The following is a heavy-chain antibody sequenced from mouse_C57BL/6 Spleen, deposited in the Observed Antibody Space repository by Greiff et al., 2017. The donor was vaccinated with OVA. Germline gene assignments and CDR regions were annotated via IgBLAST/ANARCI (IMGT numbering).Heavy chain of an antibody. CDR1: GYTFTSYW. CDR3: ARSRDY. Sequence: QVQLQQPGAELVMPGASVKLSCKASGYTFTSYWMHWVKQRPGQGVEWIGEIDPSDSYTNYNQKFKGKSTLTVDKSSSTAYMQLSSLTSEDSAVYYCARSRDYWGQGTTLTVSS. V-gene: IGHV1-69*01. CDR2: IDPSDSYT. J-gene: IGHJ2*01.